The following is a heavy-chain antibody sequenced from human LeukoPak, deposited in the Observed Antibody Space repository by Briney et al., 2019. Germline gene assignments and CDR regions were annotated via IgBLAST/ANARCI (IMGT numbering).Heavy chain of an antibody. CDR1: GGSFSGYY. J-gene: IGHJ6*03. CDR2: INHSGST. D-gene: IGHD3-3*01. CDR3: ARGKKAISDNYYYYMDV. V-gene: IGHV4-34*01. Sequence: SETLSLTCAVYGGSFSGYYWSWIRQPPGKGLEWIGEINHSGSTNYNPSLKSRVTISVDTSKNQFSLKLSSVTAADTAVYYCARGKKAISDNYYYYMDVWGKGTTVTVSS.